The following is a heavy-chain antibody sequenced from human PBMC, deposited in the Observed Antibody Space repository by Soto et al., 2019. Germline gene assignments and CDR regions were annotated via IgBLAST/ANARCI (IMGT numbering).Heavy chain of an antibody. D-gene: IGHD3-22*01. J-gene: IGHJ4*02. CDR2: ISAYNGST. CDR3: ARGGHYDKDPLDY. CDR1: GYTFTSYG. V-gene: IGHV1-18*01. Sequence: VSVKVSCKASGYTFTSYGISWARQAPGQGLEWMGWISAYNGSTSYAQKFQGRVTMTRDTSTSTVYMELSSLRSEDTAVYYCARGGHYDKDPLDYWGQRTLVTVSS.